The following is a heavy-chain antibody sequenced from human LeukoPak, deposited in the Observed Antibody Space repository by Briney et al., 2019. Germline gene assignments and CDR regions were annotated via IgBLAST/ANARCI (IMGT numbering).Heavy chain of an antibody. V-gene: IGHV3-48*01. J-gene: IGHJ4*02. CDR3: ARDPDHGRGFDY. Sequence: GGSLRLSCAVSGFTFSSYSMNWVRQAPGKGLEWVSYITSSSSTIYYADSVKGRFTISRDNAKNVLYLQMNSLRAEDTAVYYCARDPDHGRGFDYWGQGTLVTVSS. CDR2: ITSSSSTI. D-gene: IGHD4-17*01. CDR1: GFTFSSYS.